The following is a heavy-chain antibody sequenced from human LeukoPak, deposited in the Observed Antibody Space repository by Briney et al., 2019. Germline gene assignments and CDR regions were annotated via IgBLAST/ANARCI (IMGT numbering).Heavy chain of an antibody. D-gene: IGHD6-19*01. Sequence: GGSLRLSCAASGFTFSSCVMNWVRQAPGKGLEWVSVINAGGDRTYYADSVKGRFTISRDSSKNSTYLQMSSLRAEDTAVYYCARPDSSGWYVFDYWGQGTLVTVSS. CDR3: ARPDSSGWYVFDY. V-gene: IGHV3-23*01. CDR1: GFTFSSCV. J-gene: IGHJ4*02. CDR2: INAGGDRT.